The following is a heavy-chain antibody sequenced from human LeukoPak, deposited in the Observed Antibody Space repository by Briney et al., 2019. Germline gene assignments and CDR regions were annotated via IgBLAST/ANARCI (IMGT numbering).Heavy chain of an antibody. J-gene: IGHJ6*03. V-gene: IGHV4-61*08. D-gene: IGHD2-2*01. Sequence: KPSETLSLTCAVSGGSISSGDYSWSWIRQPPGEGLEWIGFIYNSGNTYYNPSLKSRVTISVDTSKNQFSLKLSSVIAADTAVYYCARTTEGYCSSASCFGFSYSYYMDVWGKGTTVTISS. CDR3: ARTTEGYCSSASCFGFSYSYYMDV. CDR2: IYNSGNT. CDR1: GGSISSGDYS.